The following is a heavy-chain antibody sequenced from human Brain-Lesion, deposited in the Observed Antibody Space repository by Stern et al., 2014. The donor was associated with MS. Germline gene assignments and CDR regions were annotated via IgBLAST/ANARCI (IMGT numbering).Heavy chain of an antibody. Sequence: VQLVESGPGLVKPSQTLSLTCAVSGGSIDSGPYYWTWIRHPAGKGLEWIGRIYTSGSTNYNPSFRSRVTISMDTSKSQFPLKLTSVTAADTAVYYCARGGFGRENWLDPWGQGTLVTVSS. V-gene: IGHV4-61*02. CDR2: IYTSGST. CDR3: ARGGFGRENWLDP. J-gene: IGHJ5*02. D-gene: IGHD3-10*01. CDR1: GGSIDSGPYY.